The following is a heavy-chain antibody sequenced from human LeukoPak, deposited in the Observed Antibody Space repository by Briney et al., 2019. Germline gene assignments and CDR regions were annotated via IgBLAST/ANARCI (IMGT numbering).Heavy chain of an antibody. CDR3: ARDSRYSYDY. V-gene: IGHV3-21*01. Sequence: PGGSLRLSCAASGFTVSSNYMSWVRQAPGKGLEWVSSISSSSSYIYYADSVEGRFTISRDNAKNSLYLQMNSLRAEDTAVYYCARDSRYSYDYWGQGTLVTVSS. CDR1: GFTVSSNY. CDR2: ISSSSSYI. J-gene: IGHJ4*02. D-gene: IGHD5-18*01.